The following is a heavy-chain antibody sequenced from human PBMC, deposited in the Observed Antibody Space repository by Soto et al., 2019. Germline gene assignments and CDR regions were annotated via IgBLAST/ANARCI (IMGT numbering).Heavy chain of an antibody. V-gene: IGHV4-31*03. CDR3: AGLADIVVVTANYFDY. CDR2: IYYSGST. CDR1: GGSIRSGGYY. Sequence: TLSHTCTVSGGSIRSGGYYWSWIRQHPGKGLEWIGYIYYSGSTYYNPSLKSRVTISVDTSKNQFSLKLSSVTAADTAVYYCAGLADIVVVTANYFDYWGQGTLVNVSS. D-gene: IGHD2-21*02. J-gene: IGHJ4*02.